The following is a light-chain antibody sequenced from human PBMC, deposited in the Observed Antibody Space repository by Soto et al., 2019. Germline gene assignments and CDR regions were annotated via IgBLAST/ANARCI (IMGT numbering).Light chain of an antibody. Sequence: EIVLTQSPATLSLSPGKRATLSCRASQSVTSTYLAWYQQKPGQAPRLLIYGASYRATGIPDRFSGRASGTDSTLTISRLEPEDFAVYYCQQYGSSPITFGQGTRLEIK. CDR3: QQYGSSPIT. CDR2: GAS. J-gene: IGKJ5*01. CDR1: QSVTSTY. V-gene: IGKV3-20*01.